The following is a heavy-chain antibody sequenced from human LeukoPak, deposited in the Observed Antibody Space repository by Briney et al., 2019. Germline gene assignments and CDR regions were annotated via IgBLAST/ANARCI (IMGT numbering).Heavy chain of an antibody. V-gene: IGHV4-59*01. Sequence: SETLSLTCTVSGGSISSYYWSWIRQPPGKGLEWIGYIYYSGSTNYNPSLKSRVTISVDTSKNQFSLKLSSVTAADTAVYYCARLQSQIYYYYYMDVWGKGTTVTISS. CDR2: IYYSGST. CDR1: GGSISSYY. J-gene: IGHJ6*03. CDR3: ARLQSQIYYYYYMDV.